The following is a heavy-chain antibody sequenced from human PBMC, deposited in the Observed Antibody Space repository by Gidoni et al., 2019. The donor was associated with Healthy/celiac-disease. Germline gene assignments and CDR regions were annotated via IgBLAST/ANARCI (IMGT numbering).Heavy chain of an antibody. CDR1: GLSLSTSGVG. V-gene: IGHV2-5*02. Sequence: QITLKESGPTLVKPTQTLTLTCTFSGLSLSTSGVGVAWIRQPPGKALEWLALVYWDDDKRYSPSLKSRVTITKDTSKKQVVLTMTNMDPVDTATYYCAHRRGYTDSSGYFDLWGQGTLVTVSS. CDR2: VYWDDDK. D-gene: IGHD3-22*01. CDR3: AHRRGYTDSSGYFDL. J-gene: IGHJ4*02.